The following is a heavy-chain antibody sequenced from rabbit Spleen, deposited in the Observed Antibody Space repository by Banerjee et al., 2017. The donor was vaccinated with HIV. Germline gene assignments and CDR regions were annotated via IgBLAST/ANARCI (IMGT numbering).Heavy chain of an antibody. CDR2: IDTGSGDT. CDR1: GFSFSSSDY. D-gene: IGHD1-1*01. Sequence: QEQLVESGGGLVQPEGSLTLTCTASGFSFSSSDYICWVRQAPGKGLEWIGCIDTGSGDTAYATWAKGRFTISKTSSTTVTLQMTSLTAADTATYFCARDLVAVIGWNFSLWGPGTLVTVS. CDR3: ARDLVAVIGWNFSL. J-gene: IGHJ4*01. V-gene: IGHV1S45*01.